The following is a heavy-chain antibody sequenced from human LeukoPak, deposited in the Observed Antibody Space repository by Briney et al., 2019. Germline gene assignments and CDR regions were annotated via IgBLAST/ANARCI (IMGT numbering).Heavy chain of an antibody. CDR3: ARDAIDSSSWYDYYYYYMDV. J-gene: IGHJ6*03. CDR1: GFTFSSYW. Sequence: GGSLRLSCAASGFTFSSYWMSWVRQAPGKGLEWVANIKQDGSEKYYVDSVKGRFTISRDNAKNSLYLQMNSLRAEETAVYYCARDAIDSSSWYDYYYYYMDVWGKGTTVTVFS. V-gene: IGHV3-7*01. CDR2: IKQDGSEK. D-gene: IGHD6-13*01.